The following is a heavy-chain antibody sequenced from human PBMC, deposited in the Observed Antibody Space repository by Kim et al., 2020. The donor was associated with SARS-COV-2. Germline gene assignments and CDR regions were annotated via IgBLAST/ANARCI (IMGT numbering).Heavy chain of an antibody. Sequence: TPSRRRRVTNSVDTSKNQFSLKLSSVTAADTAVYYCARGARYSYGYFAYWGQGTLVTVSS. J-gene: IGHJ4*02. D-gene: IGHD5-18*01. CDR3: ARGARYSYGYFAY. V-gene: IGHV4-59*09.